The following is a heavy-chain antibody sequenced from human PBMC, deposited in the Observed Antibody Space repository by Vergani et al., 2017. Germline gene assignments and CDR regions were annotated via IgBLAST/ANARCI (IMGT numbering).Heavy chain of an antibody. D-gene: IGHD3-10*01. CDR3: ASLMRPPYSFDI. CDR2: IYTSGST. Sequence: QVQLQESGPGLVKPSETLSLTCTVSGGSISSYYWSWIRQPPGKGLEWIGYIYTSGSTNYHPSLKSRVTISVDKSKNQFSRKLSSVTAAYTAVYYCASLMRPPYSFDIWGQGTMVTVSS. V-gene: IGHV4-4*09. J-gene: IGHJ3*02. CDR1: GGSISSYY.